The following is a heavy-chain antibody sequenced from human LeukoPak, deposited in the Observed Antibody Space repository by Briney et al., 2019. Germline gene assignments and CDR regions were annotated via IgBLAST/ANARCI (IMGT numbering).Heavy chain of an antibody. CDR1: GYTFTSYF. CDR2: INPRGDTT. V-gene: IGHV1-46*01. J-gene: IGHJ4*02. D-gene: IGHD3-22*01. Sequence: GSVKVSCRASGYTFTSYFMYWVRQAPGQGLELMGLINPRGDTTRYAQKFQGRVTMTRDTSTSTVYMELSSLRSEDTAMYYCARDRTHYYDSSGYYSRWEYWGQGTLVTVSS. CDR3: ARDRTHYYDSSGYYSRWEY.